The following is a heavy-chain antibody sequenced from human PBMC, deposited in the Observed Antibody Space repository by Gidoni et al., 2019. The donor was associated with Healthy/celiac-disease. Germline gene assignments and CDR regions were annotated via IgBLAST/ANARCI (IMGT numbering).Heavy chain of an antibody. D-gene: IGHD4-17*01. CDR1: GYTFTSYA. Sequence: QVQRVQSGSELKKPGASAQVSCKASGYTFTSYAMNWVRQAPGQGLEWMGWINTNTGNPTSAQGFTGRFFFSLHTSVSTAYLQISSLKAEDTAVYSCARDPLYDYGDYSFDYWGQVTLVTVSS. CDR2: INTNTGNP. V-gene: IGHV7-4-1*02. J-gene: IGHJ4*02. CDR3: ARDPLYDYGDYSFDY.